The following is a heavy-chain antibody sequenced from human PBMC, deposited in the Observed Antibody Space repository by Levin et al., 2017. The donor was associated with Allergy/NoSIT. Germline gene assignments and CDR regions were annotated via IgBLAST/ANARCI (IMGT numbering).Heavy chain of an antibody. D-gene: IGHD3-10*01. J-gene: IGHJ5*02. CDR1: GGSISSGDYY. V-gene: IGHV4-30-4*01. CDR3: ARDRQYYGSGSYYRWFDP. CDR2: IYYSGST. Sequence: SCTVSGGSISSGDYYWSWIRQPPGKGLEWIGYIYYSGSTYYNPSLKSRVTISVDTSKNQFSLKLSSVTAADTAVYYCARDRQYYGSGSYYRWFDPWGQGTLVTVSS.